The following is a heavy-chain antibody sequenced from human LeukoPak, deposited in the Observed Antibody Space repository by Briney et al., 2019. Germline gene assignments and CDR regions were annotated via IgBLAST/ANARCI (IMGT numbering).Heavy chain of an antibody. V-gene: IGHV3-11*01. CDR1: GFSFSDYY. Sequence: GGSLRLSCAASGFSFSDYYMSWIRQAPGKGLEWLSYISNSGITTYYADSVKGRFTISRDSAKNSLYLQMNSLRAEDTAVYYCAKSNLKYFDSWGQGTLVTVSS. CDR2: ISNSGITT. J-gene: IGHJ4*02. CDR3: AKSNLKYFDS.